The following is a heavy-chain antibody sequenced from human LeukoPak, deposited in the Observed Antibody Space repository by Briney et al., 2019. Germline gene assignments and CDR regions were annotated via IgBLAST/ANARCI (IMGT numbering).Heavy chain of an antibody. CDR1: GDSFSSNSAA. CDR3: ARESSKEYYYDSSLFDY. CDR2: TYYRSKWYN. J-gene: IGHJ4*02. V-gene: IGHV6-1*01. Sequence: SQTLSLTCAISGDSFSSNSAAWNWIRQSPSRGLEWLGRTYYRSKWYNDYAVSVKSRITINPDTSKNQFSLQLNSVTPEDTAVYYCARESSKEYYYDSSLFDYWGQGTLVTVSS. D-gene: IGHD3-22*01.